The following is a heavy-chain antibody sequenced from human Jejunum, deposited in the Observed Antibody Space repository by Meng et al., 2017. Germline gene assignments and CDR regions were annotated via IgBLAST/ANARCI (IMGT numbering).Heavy chain of an antibody. V-gene: IGHV3-7*01. CDR3: AREIVGDYDKKSYFDK. D-gene: IGHD3-22*01. Sequence: GESLKISCAASGFTFSSYWMTWVRQAPGQGLEWVANIRQGGSEKHYAESVKGRFTVSRDNAKNSLYLQMNSLRAEDTAVYYCAREIVGDYDKKSYFDKWGQGTLVTAS. CDR1: GFTFSSYW. CDR2: IRQGGSEK. J-gene: IGHJ4*02.